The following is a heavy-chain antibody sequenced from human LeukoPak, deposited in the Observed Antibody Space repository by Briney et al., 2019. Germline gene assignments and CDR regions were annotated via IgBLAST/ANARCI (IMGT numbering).Heavy chain of an antibody. CDR1: GFTFGDSR. CDR2: VNQDGTEK. D-gene: IGHD2-2*01. V-gene: IGHV3-7*02. J-gene: IGHJ4*02. Sequence: HPGGSLRLSGAGSGFTFGDSRLTWVRQAPGKGLQWVANVNQDGTEKHFLDSVKGRFTISRDNSKNTLYLQMNSLRADDTAMYYCVRAGCSNIRCPPSDCWGQGTLVTVSS. CDR3: VRAGCSNIRCPPSDC.